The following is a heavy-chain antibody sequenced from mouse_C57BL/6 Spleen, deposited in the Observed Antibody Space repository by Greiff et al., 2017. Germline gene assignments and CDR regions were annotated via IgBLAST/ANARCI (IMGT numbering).Heavy chain of an antibody. D-gene: IGHD4-1*01. Sequence: EVKLEESGGGLVQPGGSMKLSCAASGFTFSDAWMDWVRQSPEKGLERVAEIRNKANNHATYYAESVKGRFTISRDDSKSSVYLQMNSLRAEDTGIYYCTRTGAHFDYWGQGTTLTVSS. CDR2: IRNKANNHAT. CDR3: TRTGAHFDY. V-gene: IGHV6-6*01. J-gene: IGHJ2*01. CDR1: GFTFSDAW.